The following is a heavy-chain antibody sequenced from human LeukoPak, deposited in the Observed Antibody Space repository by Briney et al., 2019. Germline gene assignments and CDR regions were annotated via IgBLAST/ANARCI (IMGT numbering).Heavy chain of an antibody. CDR1: GGSISSTY. V-gene: IGHV4-59*08. CDR3: PRHDDNYGYYYAHFGY. Sequence: SETLSLTCTVPGGSISSTYWSWIRKPPGKGLEWIGYIYYRSTNYNPSLKSQVTISIDLSKNQLLLNLSSVTAAAPAVPFFPRHDDNYGYYYAHFGYWGQGTLVTAAS. D-gene: IGHD3-22*01. J-gene: IGHJ4*02. CDR2: IYYRST.